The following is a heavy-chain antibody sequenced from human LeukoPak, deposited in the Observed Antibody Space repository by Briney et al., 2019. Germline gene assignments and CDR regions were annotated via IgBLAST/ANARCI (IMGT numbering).Heavy chain of an antibody. Sequence: SETLSLTCAVSGGSISSGGYSWSWIRQPPGKGLEWIGYIYHSGSTYYNPSLKSRVTISVDRSKNQFSLKPSSVTAADTAVYYCARGHYYDSSGYFHDAFDIWGQGTMVTVSS. D-gene: IGHD3-22*01. CDR2: IYHSGST. J-gene: IGHJ3*02. V-gene: IGHV4-30-2*01. CDR3: ARGHYYDSSGYFHDAFDI. CDR1: GGSISSGGYS.